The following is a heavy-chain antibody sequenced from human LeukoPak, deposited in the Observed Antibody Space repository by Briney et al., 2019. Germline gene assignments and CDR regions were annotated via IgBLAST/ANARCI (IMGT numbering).Heavy chain of an antibody. V-gene: IGHV3-74*01. CDR3: AVDHCYSHSSGSLSFLERGDYFDY. J-gene: IGHJ4*02. CDR2: ITSDGSNT. CDR1: GITFSSYW. Sequence: GGSLRLSCAASGITFSSYWMHWVRQAPGKGLVWVSRITSDGSNTNYADSVKGRFTISRDNAKNTLYLQMNSLRAEDTAVYYCAVDHCYSHSSGSLSFLERGDYFDYWGQGTLVPVSS. D-gene: IGHD3-22*01.